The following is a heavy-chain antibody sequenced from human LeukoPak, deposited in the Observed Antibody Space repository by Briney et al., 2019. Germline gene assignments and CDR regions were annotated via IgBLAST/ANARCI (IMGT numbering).Heavy chain of an antibody. J-gene: IGHJ2*01. CDR2: TYYRSKWHS. CDR3: ARDGHWYFDL. V-gene: IGHV6-1*01. CDR1: GDSVSRNNAA. Sequence: SQTLSLTCAISGDSVSRNNAAWNWIRRSPSRGLEWLGRTYYRSKWHSDYAESVRTRATINPDTSKNRFSLQLSSVTPEDTAVYYCARDGHWYFDLWGRGTLVTVSS.